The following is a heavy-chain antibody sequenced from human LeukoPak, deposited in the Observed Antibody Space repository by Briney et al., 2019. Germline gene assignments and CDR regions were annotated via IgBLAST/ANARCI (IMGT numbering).Heavy chain of an antibody. D-gene: IGHD5-18*01. CDR2: IYTSGST. CDR3: AREQLGFDH. Sequence: SETLSLTCTVSGGSVSSDSYYWSWIRQPAGEGLEWIGRIYTSGSTNYNPSLKSRVTMSVDTSKNQFSLKLSSVTAADTAVYYCAREQLGFDHWGQGNLVTVSS. J-gene: IGHJ4*02. V-gene: IGHV4-61*02. CDR1: GGSVSSDSYY.